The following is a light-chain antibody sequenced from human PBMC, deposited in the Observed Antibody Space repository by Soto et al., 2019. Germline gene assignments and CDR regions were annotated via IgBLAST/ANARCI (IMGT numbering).Light chain of an antibody. CDR2: DNN. V-gene: IGLV1-51*01. Sequence: QSVLTQPPSVSAAPGQKVTISCSGSSSKIGNNYVSWYQQLPGTAPKLIIYDNNKRPSGIPDRFSGSKSGTSATLGITVLQTGDEADYYCGTWDSSLSAVVFGGGTKLTVL. J-gene: IGLJ2*01. CDR3: GTWDSSLSAVV. CDR1: SSKIGNNY.